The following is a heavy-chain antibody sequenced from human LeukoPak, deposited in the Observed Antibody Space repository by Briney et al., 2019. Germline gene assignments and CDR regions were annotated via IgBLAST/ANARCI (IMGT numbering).Heavy chain of an antibody. D-gene: IGHD6-6*01. V-gene: IGHV3-74*01. CDR2: INSDWSST. J-gene: IGHJ4*02. CDR3: ARGLSGYASSLGY. CDR1: GFTFSSYW. Sequence: WGSLTLSCAASGFTFSSYWMHWVRQAPGKGLVWVSRINSDWSSTRYADSVRGRFSISRDNAKNTLYLQMNSLRAEDTAVYYCARGLSGYASSLGYWGQGTLVTVSA.